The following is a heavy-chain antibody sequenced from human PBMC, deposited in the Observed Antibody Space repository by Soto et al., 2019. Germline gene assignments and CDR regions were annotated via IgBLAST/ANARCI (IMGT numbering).Heavy chain of an antibody. Sequence: GSLRLSCAASGFSFNTYGMYWVRQAPGKGLEWVAAISYDGSNQYHADSVKGRFTISRDNSKSTLYLQMNSLRVEDTAVYYCAKDIVKYTYGACDYWGQGALVTVSS. CDR3: AKDIVKYTYGACDY. D-gene: IGHD5-18*01. CDR2: ISYDGSNQ. CDR1: GFSFNTYG. J-gene: IGHJ4*02. V-gene: IGHV3-30*18.